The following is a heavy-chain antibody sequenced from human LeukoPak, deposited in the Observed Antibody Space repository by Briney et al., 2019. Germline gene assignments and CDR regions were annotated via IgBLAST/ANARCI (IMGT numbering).Heavy chain of an antibody. J-gene: IGHJ5*02. V-gene: IGHV4-39*01. Sequence: PSETLSLTCTVSGGSISSSSYYWGWIRQPPGKGLEWIGSIYYSGSTYYNPSLKSRVTISVDTSKNQFSLKLSSVTAADTAVYYCARVKKELRFWFSWFDPWGQGTLVTVSS. CDR1: GGSISSSSYY. D-gene: IGHD1-26*01. CDR2: IYYSGST. CDR3: ARVKKELRFWFSWFDP.